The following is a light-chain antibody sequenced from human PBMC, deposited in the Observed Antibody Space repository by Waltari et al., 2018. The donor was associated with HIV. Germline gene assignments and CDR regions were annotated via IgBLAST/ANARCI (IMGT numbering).Light chain of an antibody. J-gene: IGLJ2*01. CDR3: CSYAGSSTFGV. Sequence: QSALTQPASVSGSPGQSITISCTGTSSDVGRYNLVSWYQPHPGKAPKLMIYEGSKRPSGVSNRFSGSKSGNTASLTISGLQAEDEADYYCCSYAGSSTFGVFGGGTKLTVL. CDR2: EGS. CDR1: SSDVGRYNL. V-gene: IGLV2-23*03.